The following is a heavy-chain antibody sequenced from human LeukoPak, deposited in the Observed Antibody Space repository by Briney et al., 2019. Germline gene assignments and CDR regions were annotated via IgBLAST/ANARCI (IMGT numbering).Heavy chain of an antibody. CDR1: GDSINSGSFY. V-gene: IGHV4-61*02. J-gene: IGHJ4*02. CDR2: IYTGGNT. D-gene: IGHD1-26*01. CDR3: AKWERLNRVFF. Sequence: SQTLSLTXTVSGDSINSGSFYWSWIRQPAGRGLEWIGRIYTGGNTNYNPSLQSRVAISIDTSKNQFSLKLNSVTAADTAMYYCAKWERLNRVFFWGQGTLVAVSS.